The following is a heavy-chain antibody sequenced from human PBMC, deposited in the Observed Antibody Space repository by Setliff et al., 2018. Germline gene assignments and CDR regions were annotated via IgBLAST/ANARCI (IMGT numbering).Heavy chain of an antibody. CDR1: GFTFSNYA. CDR2: ISGSGAI. D-gene: IGHD3-10*01. CDR3: AAKRSDFGELSPFDY. Sequence: GGSLRLSCAASGFTFSNYAMSWVRQAPGKGLEWVSAISGSGAISYADSVKGRFTVSRDNSKNTLYLQMNSLRGEDTAVYYCAAKRSDFGELSPFDYWGQGTLVTVSS. V-gene: IGHV3-23*01. J-gene: IGHJ4*02.